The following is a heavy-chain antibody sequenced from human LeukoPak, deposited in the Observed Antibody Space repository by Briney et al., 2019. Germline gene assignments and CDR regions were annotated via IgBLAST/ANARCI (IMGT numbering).Heavy chain of an antibody. CDR3: AGRGSSSGTFDV. V-gene: IGHV4-61*02. Sequence: PSETLSLTCTVSGGSISNLDYYWTWIRQPAGKRLEWIGRIYTSGGTDYNPSLKSRVTMSVDKSKNQISLNLASLTAADTALYYCAGRGSSSGTFDVWGPGTFVTVSS. CDR2: IYTSGGT. D-gene: IGHD2-2*01. CDR1: GGSISNLDYY. J-gene: IGHJ3*01.